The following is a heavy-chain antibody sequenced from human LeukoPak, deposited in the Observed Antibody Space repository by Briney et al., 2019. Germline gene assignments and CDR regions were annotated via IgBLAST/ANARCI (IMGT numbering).Heavy chain of an antibody. CDR3: AKDLSEYSSSSGLYYYYGMDV. CDR1: GFTFSDYY. V-gene: IGHV3-11*06. J-gene: IGHJ6*02. Sequence: GGSLRVSCAASGFTFSDYYMSWIRQAPGKGLEWISYISSSSTSTNYADSVKGRFTISRDNAKNSLYLQMNSLRAEDTAVYYCAKDLSEYSSSSGLYYYYGMDVWGQGTTVTVSS. CDR2: ISSSSTST. D-gene: IGHD6-6*01.